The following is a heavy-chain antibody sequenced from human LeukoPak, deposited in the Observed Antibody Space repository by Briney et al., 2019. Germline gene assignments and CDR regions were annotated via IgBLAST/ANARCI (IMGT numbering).Heavy chain of an antibody. Sequence: SQTLSLTCTVSGGSISSGDYYWSWIRQPPGKGLEWTGYIYYSGSTYYNPSLKSRVTISVDTSKNQFSLKLSSVTAADTAVYYCARPRGSCSGGSCYYYYFDYWGQGTLVTVSS. J-gene: IGHJ4*02. CDR3: ARPRGSCSGGSCYYYYFDY. CDR2: IYYSGST. CDR1: GGSISSGDYY. D-gene: IGHD2-15*01. V-gene: IGHV4-30-4*01.